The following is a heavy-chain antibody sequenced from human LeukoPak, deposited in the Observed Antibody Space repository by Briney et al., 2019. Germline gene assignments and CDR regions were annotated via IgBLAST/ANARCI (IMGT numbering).Heavy chain of an antibody. CDR2: ISSSSSYI. CDR1: GFTFSSYS. Sequence: PGGSLRLSCAASGFTFSSYSMNWVRQAPGKGLEWVSSISSSSSYIYYAASVKGRFTITRDNAKNSLYLQMNSLRAEDTAVYYCARDSIYYDSSGYYLFDYWGQGTLVTVSS. D-gene: IGHD3-22*01. V-gene: IGHV3-21*01. CDR3: ARDSIYYDSSGYYLFDY. J-gene: IGHJ4*02.